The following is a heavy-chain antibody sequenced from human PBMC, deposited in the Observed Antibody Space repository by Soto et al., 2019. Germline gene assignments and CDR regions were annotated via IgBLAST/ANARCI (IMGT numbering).Heavy chain of an antibody. D-gene: IGHD2-2*01. Sequence: EVQLLESGGGLVQPGGSLRLSCAASGFTFSSYAMSWVRQAPGKGLEWVSAISGSGGSTYYADSVKGRITISRDNSKNTLYLQMNSLRAEDTAVYYCAKGGSTSRGTYYYGMDVWGQGTTVTVSS. CDR2: ISGSGGST. CDR3: AKGGSTSRGTYYYGMDV. CDR1: GFTFSSYA. J-gene: IGHJ6*02. V-gene: IGHV3-23*01.